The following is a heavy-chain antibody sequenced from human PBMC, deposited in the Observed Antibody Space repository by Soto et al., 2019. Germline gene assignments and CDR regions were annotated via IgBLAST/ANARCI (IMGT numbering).Heavy chain of an antibody. CDR3: ARKRDGYNYDAFDI. D-gene: IGHD5-12*01. J-gene: IGHJ3*02. CDR2: IIPIFGTA. V-gene: IGHV1-69*13. CDR1: GGTFSSYA. Sequence: SVRVSCKASGGTFSSYAISWVRQAPGQGLEWMGGIIPIFGTANYAQKFQGRVTITADESTSTAYMELSSLRSEDTAVYYCARKRDGYNYDAFDIWGQGTMVTVSS.